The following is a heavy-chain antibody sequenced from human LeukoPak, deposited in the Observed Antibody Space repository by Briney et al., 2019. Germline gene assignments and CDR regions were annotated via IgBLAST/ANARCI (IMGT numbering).Heavy chain of an antibody. J-gene: IGHJ4*02. CDR2: IYHSGST. Sequence: SETLSLTCAVSDASISSPKWRNWVRQPPGKGLEWIGEIYHSGSTYHNPSLKSRVTISVDKSKNQLSLKMTSVTAADTAVYFCASRPLASAGPLDYWGQGTQVTVSS. V-gene: IGHV4-4*02. CDR1: DASISSPKW. D-gene: IGHD6-13*01. CDR3: ASRPLASAGPLDY.